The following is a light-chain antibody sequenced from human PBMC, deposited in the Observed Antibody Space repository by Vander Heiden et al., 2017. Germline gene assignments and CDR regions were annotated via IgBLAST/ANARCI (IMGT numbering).Light chain of an antibody. V-gene: IGLV2-14*03. J-gene: IGLJ1*01. Sequence: SALPQPAYVSGSPRQSITISCTGTSSDIGGYKYVSWYQQHPGNAPKVIIFDVSNRPSGISNRFSGSKSGNTASLTISGLQAEDEADYYCCSYTTSSTLVFGTGTKVTVL. CDR1: SSDIGGYKY. CDR3: CSYTTSSTLV. CDR2: DVS.